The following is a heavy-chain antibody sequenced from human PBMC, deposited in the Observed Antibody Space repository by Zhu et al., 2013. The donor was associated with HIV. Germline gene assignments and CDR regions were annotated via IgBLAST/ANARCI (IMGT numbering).Heavy chain of an antibody. Sequence: QVQLVESGGGVVQPGRSLRLSCAASGFTFSSYAMHWVRQAPGKGLEWVAVISYDGSNKYYADSVKGRFTISRDNSKNTLYLQMNSLRAEDTAVYYCARRLDYYDSSGYYGVGPWGFVAYMDVWGKGTTVTVSS. CDR1: GFTFSSYA. J-gene: IGHJ6*03. CDR3: ARRLDYYDSSGYYGVGPWGFVAYMDV. V-gene: IGHV3-30-3*01. D-gene: IGHD3-22*01. CDR2: ISYDGSNK.